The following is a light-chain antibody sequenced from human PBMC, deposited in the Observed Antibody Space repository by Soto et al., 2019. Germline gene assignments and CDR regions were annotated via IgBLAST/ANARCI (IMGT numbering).Light chain of an antibody. J-gene: IGKJ1*01. CDR3: QQYNSYSRT. V-gene: IGKV1-5*03. CDR1: QGISSY. Sequence: IQLTQSPSSLYASVGHRLTTTCRASQGISSYLGWYQQTPGKAPKLLIYKASSLDSGVPSRFSGSGSGTEFTLTISSLQPDECATDYGQQYNSYSRTFGQGTKVDIK. CDR2: KAS.